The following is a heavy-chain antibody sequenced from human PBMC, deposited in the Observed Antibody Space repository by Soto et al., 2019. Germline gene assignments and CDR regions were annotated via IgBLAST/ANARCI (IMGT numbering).Heavy chain of an antibody. D-gene: IGHD2-2*01. Sequence: QVQLVQSGAEVKKPGSSVKVSCKASGGTFSSYAISWVRQAPGQGLEWMGGIIPIFGTANYAQKFQGRVPITADESTSTAYMELSSLRSEDTAVYYCARDCSSIRCYAGGDDAFDIWGQGTMVTVSS. V-gene: IGHV1-69*01. J-gene: IGHJ3*02. CDR3: ARDCSSIRCYAGGDDAFDI. CDR2: IIPIFGTA. CDR1: GGTFSSYA.